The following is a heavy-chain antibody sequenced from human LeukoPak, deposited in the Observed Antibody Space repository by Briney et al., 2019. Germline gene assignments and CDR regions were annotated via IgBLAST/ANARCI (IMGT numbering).Heavy chain of an antibody. CDR2: ISSNGGST. CDR3: ARDMYSSSSGSFDY. D-gene: IGHD6-6*01. CDR1: GFTFSSYA. Sequence: AGGSLKLSCAASGFTFSSYAMHWVRQAPGKGLEYVSAISSNGGSTYYANSVKGRFTISRDNSKNTLYLQMGSLRAEDMAVYYCARDMYSSSSGSFDYWVQGTLVTVSS. J-gene: IGHJ4*02. V-gene: IGHV3-64*01.